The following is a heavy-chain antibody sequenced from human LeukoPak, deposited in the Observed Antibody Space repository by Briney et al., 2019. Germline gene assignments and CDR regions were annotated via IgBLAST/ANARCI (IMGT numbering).Heavy chain of an antibody. V-gene: IGHV7-4-1*02. Sequence: GASVKVSCKASGYTFNSYGISWVRQAPGQGLEWMGWINTNTGNPTYAQGFTGRFVFSLDTSVSTAYLQISSLKAEDTAVYYCARESIAARPGGWFDPWGQGTLVTVSS. D-gene: IGHD6-6*01. CDR2: INTNTGNP. J-gene: IGHJ5*02. CDR1: GYTFNSYG. CDR3: ARESIAARPGGWFDP.